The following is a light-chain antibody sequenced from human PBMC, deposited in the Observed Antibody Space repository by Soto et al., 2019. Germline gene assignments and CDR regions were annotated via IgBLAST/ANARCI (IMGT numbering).Light chain of an antibody. CDR3: QQSYSTPRT. V-gene: IGKV1-39*01. J-gene: IGKJ1*01. CDR2: AAS. Sequence: DIQMTQSPSSLSASVGDRVTITCRASQSINSHLNWYQQKPGKAPQFLIYAASSLQSGVPSRFSGSGSGTDFTLTISSLQPEDFATYYCQQSYSTPRTFGQGTKVEIK. CDR1: QSINSH.